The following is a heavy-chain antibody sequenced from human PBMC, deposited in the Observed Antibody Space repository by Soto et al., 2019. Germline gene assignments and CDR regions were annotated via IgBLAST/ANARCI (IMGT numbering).Heavy chain of an antibody. CDR2: IIPIFGTP. CDR3: ARPIQYYFDTSAQSAWFDP. CDR1: GGTFGSYA. Sequence: QVQLVQSGAEVKKPGSSVKVSCKTSGGTFGSYAISWVRQAPGQGLEWMGGIIPIFGTPNYAQKFQGRVTITTDESTSTAYMEFSSLRSEDTAVDYCARPIQYYFDTSAQSAWFDPWGQGTLVTVSS. D-gene: IGHD3-22*01. J-gene: IGHJ5*02. V-gene: IGHV1-69*05.